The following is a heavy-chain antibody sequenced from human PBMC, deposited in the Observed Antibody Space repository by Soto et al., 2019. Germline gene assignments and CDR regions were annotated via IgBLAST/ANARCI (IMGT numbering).Heavy chain of an antibody. J-gene: IGHJ5*02. D-gene: IGHD6-13*01. CDR1: GFSLSTSGVG. Sequence: QITLKESGPTLVKPTQTLTLTCTFSGFSLSTSGVGVGWIRQPPGKALEWLALIYWDDDKRYSPSLKSRLTITKDTYKNQVVLTMTNMDPVDTAAYCCAHKPSDTISWNWFDPWGQGTLVTVSS. V-gene: IGHV2-5*02. CDR2: IYWDDDK. CDR3: AHKPSDTISWNWFDP.